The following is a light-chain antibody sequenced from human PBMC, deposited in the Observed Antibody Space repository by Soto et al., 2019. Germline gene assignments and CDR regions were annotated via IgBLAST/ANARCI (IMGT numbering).Light chain of an antibody. J-gene: IGKJ4*01. CDR2: DAS. Sequence: EIVLTQSPATLSLSPGERATLSCRASQSVSSYLAWYQQKPGQAPGLLIYDASNRAHGIPARFSGSGSGTDVTLTICSLEPEDFAIYYCQQRRNWPLTFRGGTKGEIK. V-gene: IGKV3-11*01. CDR3: QQRRNWPLT. CDR1: QSVSSY.